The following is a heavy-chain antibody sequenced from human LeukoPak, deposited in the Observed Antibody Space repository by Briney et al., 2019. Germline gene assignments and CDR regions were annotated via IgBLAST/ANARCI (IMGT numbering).Heavy chain of an antibody. J-gene: IGHJ4*02. CDR2: ISSSSSYI. D-gene: IGHD6-13*01. CDR1: GFTFSSYS. Sequence: PGGSLRLSCAASGFTFSSYSMNWVRQAPGKGLEWVSSISSSSSYIYYADSVKGRFTISRDNSKNTLYLQMNSLRAEDTAVYYCARYSSSWYVGYYFDYWGQGTLVTVSS. V-gene: IGHV3-21*04. CDR3: ARYSSSWYVGYYFDY.